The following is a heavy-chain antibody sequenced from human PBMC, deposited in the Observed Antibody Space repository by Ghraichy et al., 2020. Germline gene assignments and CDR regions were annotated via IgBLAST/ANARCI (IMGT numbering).Heavy chain of an antibody. Sequence: GGSLRLSCAASGFSFGSSSMSWVRQAPGKGLEWVSTISTSGGGTHYAESVEGRFIVSRDNSKDSLFLHMYSLRPEDTAVYYCAREFDFDLWGQGTLVTVSS. V-gene: IGHV3-23*01. CDR2: ISTSGGGT. D-gene: IGHD3-10*01. CDR3: AREFDFDL. CDR1: GFSFGSSS. J-gene: IGHJ4*02.